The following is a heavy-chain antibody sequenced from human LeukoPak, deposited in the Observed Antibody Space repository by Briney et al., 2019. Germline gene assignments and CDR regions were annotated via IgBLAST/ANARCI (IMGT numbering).Heavy chain of an antibody. D-gene: IGHD2-2*01. J-gene: IGHJ5*02. Sequence: PSETLSLTCAVYGGSLSGYHWSWIRQPPGKGLEWIGEINHSGSTNYNPSHKSRDTISVDTSKNQFSLKLSSVTAADTAVYYCARGRPNFPYCSSTSCPRRNWFDPWGQGTLVTVSS. CDR1: GGSLSGYH. V-gene: IGHV4-34*01. CDR3: ARGRPNFPYCSSTSCPRRNWFDP. CDR2: INHSGST.